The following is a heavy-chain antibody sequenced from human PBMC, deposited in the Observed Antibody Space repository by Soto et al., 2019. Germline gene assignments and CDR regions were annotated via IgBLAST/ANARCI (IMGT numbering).Heavy chain of an antibody. D-gene: IGHD5-12*01. CDR3: ARERGGLDGDIVATILDY. CDR1: GGSISSGGYY. J-gene: IGHJ4*02. Sequence: SETLSLTCTVSGGSISSGGYYWSWIRQHPGKGLEWIGYIYYSGSTYYNPSLKSRVTISVDTSKNQFSLKLSSVTAADTAVYYCARERGGLDGDIVATILDYWGQGTLVTVSS. CDR2: IYYSGST. V-gene: IGHV4-31*03.